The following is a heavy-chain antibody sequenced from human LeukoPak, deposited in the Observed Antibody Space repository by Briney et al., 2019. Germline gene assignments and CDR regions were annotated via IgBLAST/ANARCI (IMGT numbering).Heavy chain of an antibody. CDR1: GFTFDDYA. J-gene: IGHJ4*02. V-gene: IGHV3-9*01. CDR2: ISWNSGSI. Sequence: GRSLRLSCAASGFTFDDYAMHWVRQAPGKGLEWVSGISWNSGSIGYADSVKGRFTIYRDNAKNSLYLEMNSLRAEDTALYYCAKGGAVTSNLFDFWGQGTLVTVSS. D-gene: IGHD4-17*01. CDR3: AKGGAVTSNLFDF.